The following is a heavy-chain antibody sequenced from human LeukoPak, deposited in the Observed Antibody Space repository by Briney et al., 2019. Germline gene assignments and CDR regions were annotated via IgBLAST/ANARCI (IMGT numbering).Heavy chain of an antibody. V-gene: IGHV4-39*01. Sequence: PSETLSLTCTVSGGSISSSSYYWGWIRRPPGKGLDWIGSIYYSGNTYYNPSLKSRVTVSVDTSKNQFSLKLSSVTAADTAVYYCVRGSTLRHYQYWGQGTLVTVSS. CDR1: GGSISSSSYY. J-gene: IGHJ4*02. CDR3: VRGSTLRHYQY. CDR2: IYYSGNT. D-gene: IGHD3-16*01.